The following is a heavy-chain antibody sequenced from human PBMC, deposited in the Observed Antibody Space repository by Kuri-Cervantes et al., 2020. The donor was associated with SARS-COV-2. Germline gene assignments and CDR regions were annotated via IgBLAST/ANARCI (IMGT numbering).Heavy chain of an antibody. CDR1: GFTFSSYG. D-gene: IGHD2-2*01. CDR2: IRYDGSNK. Sequence: GGSLRLSCAASGFTFSSYGMHWVRQAPGKGLEWVAFIRYDGSNKYYADSVKGRFTISRDNSKNTLYLQMNSLRAEDTAVYYCAKDLVVVPAANVFELQGMDVWGKGTTVTVSS. CDR3: AKDLVVVPAANVFELQGMDV. J-gene: IGHJ6*04. V-gene: IGHV3-30*02.